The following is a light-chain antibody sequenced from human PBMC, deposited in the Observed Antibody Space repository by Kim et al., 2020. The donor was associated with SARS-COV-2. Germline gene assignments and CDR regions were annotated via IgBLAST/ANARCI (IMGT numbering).Light chain of an antibody. J-gene: IGKJ2*01. CDR2: WAS. CDR1: QGLLDRSNNKNK. Sequence: IVMTQSPGSLALSLGERATINCKSSQGLLDRSNNKNKLAWYQHKPGQPPKLLIYWASTRESGVPDRFSGSGSGTDFTLTISSLEAEDVADYYCQQYNVSPNTFGQGTKLEIK. V-gene: IGKV4-1*01. CDR3: QQYNVSPNT.